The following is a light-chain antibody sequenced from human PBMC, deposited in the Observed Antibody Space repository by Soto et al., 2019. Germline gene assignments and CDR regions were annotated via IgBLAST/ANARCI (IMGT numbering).Light chain of an antibody. CDR1: SGHSSYA. J-gene: IGLJ2*01. CDR3: QTWGTGIQV. CDR2: VNSDGSH. Sequence: QSVLTQSPSASASLGASVKLTCTLSSGHSSYAIAWHQQQPEKGPRYLMKVNSDGSHRKGDGIPDRFSGSSSGAERYLTISSLQSEDEADYYCQTWGTGIQVFGGGTKLTVL. V-gene: IGLV4-69*01.